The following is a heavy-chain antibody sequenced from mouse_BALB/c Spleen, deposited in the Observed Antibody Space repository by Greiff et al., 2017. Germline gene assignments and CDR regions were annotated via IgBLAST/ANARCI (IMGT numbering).Heavy chain of an antibody. J-gene: IGHJ3*01. CDR1: GFTFSDYY. CDR3: ARAAYYGNLFAY. CDR2: ISDGGSYT. V-gene: IGHV5-4*02. D-gene: IGHD2-10*01. Sequence: DVQLVESGGGLVKPGGSLKLSCAASGFTFSDYYMYWVRQTPEKRLEWVATISDGGSYTYYPDSVKGRFTISRDNAKNNLYLQMSSLKSEDTAMYYCARAAYYGNLFAYWGQGTLVTVSA.